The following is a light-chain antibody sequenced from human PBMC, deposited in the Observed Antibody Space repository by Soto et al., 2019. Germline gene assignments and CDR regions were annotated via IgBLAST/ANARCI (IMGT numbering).Light chain of an antibody. V-gene: IGLV1-51*01. CDR2: DNN. CDR3: GTWDRSLSAVV. CDR1: SSNIGNNY. Sequence: QSVLTQPPSVSAAPGQKVTISCSGSSSNIGNNYVPWYQQLPGTAHKLLVYDNNKRPSGIPDRFSGSKSGTSATLGITGLPTGDEDEYYCGTWDRSLSAVVFGGGTKVTVL. J-gene: IGLJ2*01.